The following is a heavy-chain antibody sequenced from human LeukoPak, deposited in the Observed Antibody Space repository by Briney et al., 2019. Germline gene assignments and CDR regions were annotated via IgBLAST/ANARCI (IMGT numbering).Heavy chain of an antibody. CDR2: ISWNNGSI. J-gene: IGHJ4*02. CDR1: GFTFDDYA. D-gene: IGHD2-15*01. CDR3: AKALYRYCSGGSCYSDY. Sequence: PGGSLRLSCAASGFTFDDYAMHWVRQAPGKGLEWVSGISWNNGSIGYADSVKGRFTISRDNAKNSLYLQMNSLRAEDTALYYCAKALYRYCSGGSCYSDYWGQGTLVTVSS. V-gene: IGHV3-9*01.